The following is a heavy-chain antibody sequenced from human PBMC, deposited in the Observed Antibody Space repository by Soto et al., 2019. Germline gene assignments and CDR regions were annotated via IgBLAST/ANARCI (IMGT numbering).Heavy chain of an antibody. CDR2: ISGSGGST. CDR3: ARADRIAAALYYYAMDV. D-gene: IGHD6-13*01. J-gene: IGHJ6*02. V-gene: IGHV3-23*01. Sequence: PGGSLRLSCAASGFTFSSYAMSWVRQAPGKGLEWVSAISGSGGSTYYADSVKGRFTISRDNSKNTLYLQMNSLRAEDTAVYYCARADRIAAALYYYAMDVWGQGTTVTVSS. CDR1: GFTFSSYA.